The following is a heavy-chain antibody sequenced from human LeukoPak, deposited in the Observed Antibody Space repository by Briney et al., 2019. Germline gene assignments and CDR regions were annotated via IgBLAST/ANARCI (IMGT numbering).Heavy chain of an antibody. CDR3: ARGTYYDSSAYSGVRLFDY. CDR2: ISRSGDTT. J-gene: IGHJ4*02. D-gene: IGHD3-22*01. CDR1: GFTFSSYA. V-gene: IGHV3-23*01. Sequence: GGSLRLSCAASGFTFSSYAMSWVRQAPGKGLEWVSAISRSGDTTYYADSVKGRFTISRDNSKNTLYLQMNSLRAEDTAVYYCARGTYYDSSAYSGVRLFDYWGQGTLVTVSS.